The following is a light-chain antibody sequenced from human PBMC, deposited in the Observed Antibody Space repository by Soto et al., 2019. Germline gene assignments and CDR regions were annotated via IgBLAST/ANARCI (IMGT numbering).Light chain of an antibody. CDR2: GAS. V-gene: IGKV3D-15*01. Sequence: EIVMTQSPGTLSVSPGERATLSCGASQSVSTNLAWYQQKPGQAPRLLIYGASTRATGIPARFSGSGSGTDFTLTISSLQSEDFAVYYCQQYHNWLTFGGGTKVEIK. CDR1: QSVSTN. J-gene: IGKJ4*01. CDR3: QQYHNWLT.